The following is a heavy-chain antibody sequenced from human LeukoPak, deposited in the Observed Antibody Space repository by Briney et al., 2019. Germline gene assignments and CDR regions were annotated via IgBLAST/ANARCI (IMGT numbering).Heavy chain of an antibody. CDR3: ARDLQGYCSGGSCYGTAMFY. J-gene: IGHJ4*02. CDR1: GGSFSIYA. CDR2: IIPIFGTA. D-gene: IGHD2-15*01. V-gene: IGHV1-69*06. Sequence: SVKVSCKASGGSFSIYAISWVRQAPGPGLERMGGIIPIFGTANYAQKFQGRGTITADKSTSTAYMELSSLRAEDTAVYYCARDLQGYCSGGSCYGTAMFYWGQGTLVTVSS.